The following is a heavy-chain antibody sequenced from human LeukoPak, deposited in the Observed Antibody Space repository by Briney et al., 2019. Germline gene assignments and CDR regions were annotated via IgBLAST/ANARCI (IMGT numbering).Heavy chain of an antibody. Sequence: PGRSLLLSCAASGFTFSSHGMHWGRQAPGRGLEGVAVISYDGSNKYYADSVKGRFTISRDNSKNTLYLQMNSLRAEDTAVYYCAKDDCSSTSCYYYYYGMDVWGQGTTVTVSS. CDR2: ISYDGSNK. D-gene: IGHD2-2*01. CDR3: AKDDCSSTSCYYYYYGMDV. V-gene: IGHV3-30*18. J-gene: IGHJ6*02. CDR1: GFTFSSHG.